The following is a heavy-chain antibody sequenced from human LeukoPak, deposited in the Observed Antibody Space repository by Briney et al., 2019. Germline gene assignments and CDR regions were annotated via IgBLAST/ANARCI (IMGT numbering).Heavy chain of an antibody. Sequence: ASVKVSCKASGYTFTMYYIHWVRQAPGQGLEWMGMINPSDGATTYAQRFQGRVTMTRDMYTTTVYMDLRSLRSEDTAVYFCAREPREGLSGCLGGLFASYYTYYYMDVWGRGTTVTVSS. V-gene: IGHV1-46*01. CDR2: INPSDGAT. J-gene: IGHJ6*03. CDR1: GYTFTMYY. CDR3: AREPREGLSGCLGGLFASYYTYYYMDV. D-gene: IGHD3-16*01.